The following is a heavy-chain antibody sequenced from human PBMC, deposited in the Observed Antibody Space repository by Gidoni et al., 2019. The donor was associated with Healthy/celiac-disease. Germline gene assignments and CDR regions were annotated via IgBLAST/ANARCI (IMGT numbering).Heavy chain of an antibody. V-gene: IGHV3-66*01. CDR3: ARDMFDGSGSWGNDY. CDR2: IYSGGST. D-gene: IGHD3-10*01. J-gene: IGHJ4*02. Sequence: EVQLVESGGGLVQPGGSLRLSCAASGFTVSSNYMSWVRQAPGKGLEWVSVIYSGGSTYYADSVKGRFTISRDNSKNTLYLQMNSLRAEDTAVYYCARDMFDGSGSWGNDYWGQGTLVTVSS. CDR1: GFTVSSNY.